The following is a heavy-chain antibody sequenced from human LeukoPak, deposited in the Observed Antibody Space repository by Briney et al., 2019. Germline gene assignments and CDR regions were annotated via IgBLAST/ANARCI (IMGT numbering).Heavy chain of an antibody. Sequence: SETLSLTCSVSGGSIGSYYWTWIRQPPGKGLEWIGYIYYSGTNYNPSLKSRVTMSVDTSKNQFSLKLSSVTAADTAVCYCARGVAVAGTHFDYWGQGTLVTVSS. CDR1: GGSIGSYY. CDR2: IYYSGT. V-gene: IGHV4-59*01. J-gene: IGHJ4*02. D-gene: IGHD6-19*01. CDR3: ARGVAVAGTHFDY.